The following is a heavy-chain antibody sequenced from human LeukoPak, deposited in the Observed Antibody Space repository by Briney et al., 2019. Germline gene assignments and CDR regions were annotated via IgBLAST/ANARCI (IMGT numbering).Heavy chain of an antibody. CDR3: AVRYSGSWYLFDY. D-gene: IGHD6-13*01. Sequence: GGSLRLSCAASGFTFSSYWMHWVRQAPGKGLVWVSRIRSDGTSTSYADSVKGRFTVSRDIAKNTLFLQMNSLRAEDTDVYYCAVRYSGSWYLFDYWGQGTLVTVSS. V-gene: IGHV3-74*01. CDR2: IRSDGTST. J-gene: IGHJ4*02. CDR1: GFTFSSYW.